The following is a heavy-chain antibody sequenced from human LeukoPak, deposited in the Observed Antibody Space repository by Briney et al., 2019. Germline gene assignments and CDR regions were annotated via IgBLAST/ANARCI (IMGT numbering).Heavy chain of an antibody. J-gene: IGHJ4*02. V-gene: IGHV3-23*01. CDR2: ISGNGDIT. CDR1: GFTFSSYA. Sequence: GGSLRLSCAASGFTFSSYAMTWVRQAPGKGLEWVSDISGNGDITYYADSVKGRFTISRDNSKNTLYLQMNSLRAEDTAVYYCAQRDPHSSGWGYFDYWGQGTLVTVSS. CDR3: AQRDPHSSGWGYFDY. D-gene: IGHD6-19*01.